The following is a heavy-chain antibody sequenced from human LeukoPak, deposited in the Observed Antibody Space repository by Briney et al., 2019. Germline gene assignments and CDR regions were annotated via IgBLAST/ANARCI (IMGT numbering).Heavy chain of an antibody. Sequence: PSQTLSLTCAVSGGSISSGGYYWSWIRQHPGKGLEWIGYIYYSGSTYYNPSLKGRVTISVDTSKNQFSLKLSSVTAADTAVYYCARGLAARRGYNWFDPWGQGTLVTVSS. V-gene: IGHV4-31*11. J-gene: IGHJ5*02. CDR2: IYYSGST. CDR1: GGSISSGGYY. D-gene: IGHD6-6*01. CDR3: ARGLAARRGYNWFDP.